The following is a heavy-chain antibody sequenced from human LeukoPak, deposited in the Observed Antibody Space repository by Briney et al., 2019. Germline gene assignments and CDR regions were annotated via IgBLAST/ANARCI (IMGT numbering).Heavy chain of an antibody. J-gene: IGHJ3*02. CDR3: TTDYYDSSGYYDAFDI. CDR2: ISSSSSTI. V-gene: IGHV3-48*01. D-gene: IGHD3-22*01. CDR1: GFTFSSYS. Sequence: GGSLRLSCAASGFTFSSYSMNWVRQAPGKGLEWVSYISSSSSTIYYADSVKGRFTISRDDSKNTLYLQMNSLKTEDTAVYYCTTDYYDSSGYYDAFDIWGQGTMVTVSS.